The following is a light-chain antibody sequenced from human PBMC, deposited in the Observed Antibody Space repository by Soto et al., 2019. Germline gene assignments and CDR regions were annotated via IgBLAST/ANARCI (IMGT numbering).Light chain of an antibody. Sequence: DIQMTQSPSSLSASVGDRVTITCQASQDISNYLNWYQQKPGKAPKLLIYDASNLETGAPSRFSGSGSGTDFTFTISSLQPEDIATYYCQQLNSYPVTFGQGTRLEIK. V-gene: IGKV1-33*01. CDR1: QDISNY. CDR2: DAS. CDR3: QQLNSYPVT. J-gene: IGKJ5*01.